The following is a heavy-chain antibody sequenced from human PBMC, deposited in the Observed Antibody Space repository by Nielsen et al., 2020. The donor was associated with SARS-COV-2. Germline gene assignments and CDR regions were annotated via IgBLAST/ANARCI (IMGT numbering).Heavy chain of an antibody. J-gene: IGHJ3*02. Sequence: SETLSLTCTVSGGSINSGDYYWNWVRQPPGKGLEWIGYIYYSGTTYYNPSHESRATISVATSKSQISLKLRSVTAADTAVYYCARATMTDADAFDIWGQGAMVSVSS. D-gene: IGHD4-17*01. V-gene: IGHV4-30-4*01. CDR1: GGSINSGDYY. CDR2: IYYSGTT. CDR3: ARATMTDADAFDI.